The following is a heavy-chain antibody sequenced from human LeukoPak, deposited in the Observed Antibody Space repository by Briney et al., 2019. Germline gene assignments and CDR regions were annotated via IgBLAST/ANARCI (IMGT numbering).Heavy chain of an antibody. D-gene: IGHD6-19*01. CDR1: GFTFSTKS. CDR3: ARDVQWLVENDAFDI. V-gene: IGHV3-33*08. CDR2: IWYDGSNK. J-gene: IGHJ3*02. Sequence: PGGSLRLSCAVSGFTFSTKSMNWVRQAPGKGLEWVAVIWYDGSNKYYADSVKGRFTISRDNSKNTLYLQMNSLRAEDTAVYYCARDVQWLVENDAFDIWGQGTMVTVSS.